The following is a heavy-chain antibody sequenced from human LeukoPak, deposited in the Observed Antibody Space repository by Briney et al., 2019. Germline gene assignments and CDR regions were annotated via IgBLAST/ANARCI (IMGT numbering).Heavy chain of an antibody. J-gene: IGHJ6*03. V-gene: IGHV3-48*01. CDR1: GFTVSSNY. Sequence: GGSLRLSCAASGFTVSSNYMSWVRQAPGKGLEWLSYISSGSGTIYYADSVKGRFTISRDNAKNLLYLQMNRLRAEDTAVYYCAREFVLRYFEGYMDVWGKGTTVTVSS. CDR3: AREFVLRYFEGYMDV. D-gene: IGHD3-9*01. CDR2: ISSGSGTI.